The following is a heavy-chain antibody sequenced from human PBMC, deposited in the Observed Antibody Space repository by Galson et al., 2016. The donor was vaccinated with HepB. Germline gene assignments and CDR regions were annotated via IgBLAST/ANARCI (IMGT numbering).Heavy chain of an antibody. D-gene: IGHD2-21*02. CDR1: GFTFTSYW. CDR2: IGTGGINR. J-gene: IGHJ6*02. Sequence: SLRLSCAASGFTFTSYWMYWVRQAPGKGLEWLSYIGTGGINRFSAGSVMGRFTISRDDVKSSLYLQMNSLRADDTAAYFCARGQGDGRFAMDVWGQGTTVIVS. V-gene: IGHV3-48*04. CDR3: ARGQGDGRFAMDV.